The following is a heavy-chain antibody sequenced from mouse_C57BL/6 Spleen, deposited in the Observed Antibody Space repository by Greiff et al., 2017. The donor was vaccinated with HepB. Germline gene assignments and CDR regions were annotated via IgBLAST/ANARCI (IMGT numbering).Heavy chain of an antibody. CDR1: GYSITSGYY. V-gene: IGHV3-6*01. J-gene: IGHJ2*01. Sequence: ESGPGLVKPSQSLSLTCSVTGYSITSGYYWNWIRQFPGNKLEWMGYISYDGSNNYNPSLKNRISITRDTSKNQFFLKLNSVTTEDTATYYCARATVVAFDYWGQGTTLTVSS. D-gene: IGHD1-1*01. CDR2: ISYDGSN. CDR3: ARATVVAFDY.